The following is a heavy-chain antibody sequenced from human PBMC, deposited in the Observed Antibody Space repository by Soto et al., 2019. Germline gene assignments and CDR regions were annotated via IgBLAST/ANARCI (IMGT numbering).Heavy chain of an antibody. CDR3: ARHDCISSSCYYYYYYVMDV. V-gene: IGHV1-69*12. J-gene: IGHJ6*02. CDR2: IIPFFDTA. Sequence: QVQLVQSGAEVKKPGSSVKVSCKASGDTFSSYAISWVRQAPGQGLEWMGGIIPFFDTANYAQQFPGRVTITADESTSTAYMELSSLRSEDTAVYYCARHDCISSSCYYYYYYVMDVWGQGTPVTVSS. D-gene: IGHD2-2*01. CDR1: GDTFSSYA.